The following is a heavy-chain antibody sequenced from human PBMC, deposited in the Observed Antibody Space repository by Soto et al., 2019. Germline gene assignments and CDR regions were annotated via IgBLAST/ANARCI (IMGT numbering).Heavy chain of an antibody. D-gene: IGHD2-2*02. CDR3: ARYSGQYQLLYGAIDV. J-gene: IGHJ3*01. Sequence: QVQLVESGGGVVQPGTSLRLSCAASGFTFSTYAMHWVRQAPGKGLEWVSVMSYDGSNIYYADSVKGRFTISRDNSKNAMYLEMNSMRLEHTEVYYCARYSGQYQLLYGAIDVWGQGTLVTVSS. CDR1: GFTFSTYA. CDR2: MSYDGSNI. V-gene: IGHV3-30-3*01.